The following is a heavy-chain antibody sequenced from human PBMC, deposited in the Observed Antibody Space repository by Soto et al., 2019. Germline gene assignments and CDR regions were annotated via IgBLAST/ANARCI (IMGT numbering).Heavy chain of an antibody. D-gene: IGHD3-22*01. CDR1: GLTFSPFS. J-gene: IGHJ6*02. CDR2: ISIRGTYV. V-gene: IGHV3-21*06. CDR3: ARQVPYSSHRMDV. Sequence: KAGGSLRLSCAASGLTFSPFSMDWVRRAPGQGLEWVSSISIRGTYVYYADSVKGRFTGSKDNANNVLFLQMNSLRAADTAVYYCARQVPYSSHRMDVWGQGTTVTASS.